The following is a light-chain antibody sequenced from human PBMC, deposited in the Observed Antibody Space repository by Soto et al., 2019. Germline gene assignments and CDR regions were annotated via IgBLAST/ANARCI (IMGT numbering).Light chain of an antibody. CDR3: SSYAGSNNFVV. CDR2: EVS. Sequence: QSALTQPPSASGSPGQSVTISCTGTSSDVGGYNYVSWYQQHPGKAPKLMIYEVSKRPSGVPDRFSGSKSGNTASLTVSGLQAEDVADYYCSSYAGSNNFVVFGGGTKVTVL. CDR1: SSDVGGYNY. V-gene: IGLV2-8*01. J-gene: IGLJ2*01.